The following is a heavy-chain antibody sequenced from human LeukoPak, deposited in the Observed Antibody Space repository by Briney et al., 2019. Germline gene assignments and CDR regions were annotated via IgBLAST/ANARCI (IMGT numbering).Heavy chain of an antibody. CDR2: INPSGGGT. Sequence: ASVKVSCKASGYTFTSYYIHWVRQAPGQGLEWMGVINPSGGGTSYAQKFQGRVTMTRETSTSTVYMDLRSLRSEDTAVYFCARDMLAVPSNWFDPWGQGTLVTVSS. D-gene: IGHD2-8*01. CDR3: ARDMLAVPSNWFDP. J-gene: IGHJ5*02. CDR1: GYTFTSYY. V-gene: IGHV1-46*01.